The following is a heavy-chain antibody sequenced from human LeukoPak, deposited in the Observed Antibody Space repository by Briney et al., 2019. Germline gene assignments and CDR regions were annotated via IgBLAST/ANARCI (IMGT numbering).Heavy chain of an antibody. J-gene: IGHJ4*02. CDR3: ARLRALSYYDSSGDLYYFEY. CDR2: IYYSGST. CDR1: GGSISSSSYY. Sequence: PSETLSLTCTVSGGSISSSSYYWGWIRQPPGKGLEWIGSIYYSGSTYYNPSLKSRVTISVDTSKNQFSLKLTSVTAADTAVYYCARLRALSYYDSSGDLYYFEYWGQGTLVTVSS. D-gene: IGHD3-22*01. V-gene: IGHV4-39*07.